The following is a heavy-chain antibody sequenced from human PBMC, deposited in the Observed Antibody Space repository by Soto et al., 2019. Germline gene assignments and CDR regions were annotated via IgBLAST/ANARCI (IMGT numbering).Heavy chain of an antibody. CDR3: ARGHDIVATGFLDAFDI. V-gene: IGHV4-31*03. Sequence: SETLSLTCTVSGGSISSGGYYWSWIRQHPGKGLEWIGYIYYSGSTYYNPSLKSRVTISVDTSKNQFSLKLSSVTAADTAVYYCARGHDIVATGFLDAFDIWGQGTMVTVSS. CDR2: IYYSGST. CDR1: GGSISSGGYY. J-gene: IGHJ3*02. D-gene: IGHD5-12*01.